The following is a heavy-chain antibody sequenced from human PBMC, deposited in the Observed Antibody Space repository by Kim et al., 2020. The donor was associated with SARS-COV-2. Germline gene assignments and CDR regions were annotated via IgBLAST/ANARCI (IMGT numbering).Heavy chain of an antibody. Sequence: GGSLRLSCAASGFTFCSYSMHWVRQAPGKGLEWVAVIWYDGSNKYYADSVKGRFTISRDNSKNTLYLQMNSLRAEDTAVYYCARGFPFRPYYYDSSGYYSSIDYWGQGTLVTVSS. CDR3: ARGFPFRPYYYDSSGYYSSIDY. V-gene: IGHV3-33*01. D-gene: IGHD3-22*01. CDR2: IWYDGSNK. J-gene: IGHJ4*02. CDR1: GFTFCSYS.